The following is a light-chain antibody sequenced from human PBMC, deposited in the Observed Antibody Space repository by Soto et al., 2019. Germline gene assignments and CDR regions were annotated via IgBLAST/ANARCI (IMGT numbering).Light chain of an antibody. Sequence: HSVMSDPCSVSWSPGHSITISSTGTSSEIGYHTYVSWYQQHPGKAPKLLIYEVSSRPSGVSGRFSGSKSGNTASLTISGLQAEDEDDYYCNSYSTTSSIYVFGAATKVTXL. V-gene: IGLV2-14*01. CDR1: SSEIGYHTY. J-gene: IGLJ1*01. CDR2: EVS. CDR3: NSYSTTSSIYV.